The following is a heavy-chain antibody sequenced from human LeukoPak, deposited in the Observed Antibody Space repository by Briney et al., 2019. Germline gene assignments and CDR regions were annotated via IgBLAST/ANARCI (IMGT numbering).Heavy chain of an antibody. CDR2: ISWNSGSI. J-gene: IGHJ6*02. Sequence: GGSLRLSCAASGFTFDDYAMHWVRQAPGKGLEWVSGISWNSGSIGYADSVKGRFTISRDNAKNSLYLQMNSLRAEDTALYYCAKDEPRNTAMALTGYGMDVWGQGTTVTVSS. D-gene: IGHD5-18*01. CDR3: AKDEPRNTAMALTGYGMDV. CDR1: GFTFDDYA. V-gene: IGHV3-9*01.